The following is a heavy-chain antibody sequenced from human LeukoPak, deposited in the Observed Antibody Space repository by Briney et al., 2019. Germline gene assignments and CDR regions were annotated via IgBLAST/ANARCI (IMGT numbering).Heavy chain of an antibody. D-gene: IGHD2-15*01. CDR3: AIDVVVVAATIAGTRISDY. Sequence: GGSLRLSCAASGFTFSSYSMNWARQAPGKGLEWVSSIRSSSSYIYYADSVKGRFTISRDNAKSSLYLQMNSLRAEDTAVYYCAIDVVVVAATIAGTRISDYWGQGTLVTVSS. CDR2: IRSSSSYI. J-gene: IGHJ4*02. CDR1: GFTFSSYS. V-gene: IGHV3-21*01.